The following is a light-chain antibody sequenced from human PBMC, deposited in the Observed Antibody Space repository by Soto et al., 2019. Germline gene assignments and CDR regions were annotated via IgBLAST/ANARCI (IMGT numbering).Light chain of an antibody. CDR3: QQSYTTSNT. CDR2: AAS. Sequence: DSKLPHSPSTLSPSVGDRVPITCRARQNIIRRVARYQQRPAKAPDPLINAASTLESRVTTRFSGSGSCTDVTHTIISLQPEDFATDYCQQSYTTSNTFGQGTRLDIK. J-gene: IGKJ5*01. V-gene: IGKV1-5*03. CDR1: QNIIRR.